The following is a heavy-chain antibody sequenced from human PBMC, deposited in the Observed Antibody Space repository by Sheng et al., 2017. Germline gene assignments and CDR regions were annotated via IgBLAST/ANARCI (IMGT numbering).Heavy chain of an antibody. CDR3: ARYTMVRGDHNYYYYYYMDV. D-gene: IGHD3-10*01. CDR2: IIPILGIA. J-gene: IGHJ6*03. Sequence: QVQLVQSGAEVKKPGSSVKVSCKASGGTFSSYTISWVRQAPGQGLEWMGRIIPILGIANYAQKFQGRVTITADKSTSTAYMELSSLRSEDTAVYYCARYTMVRGDHNYYYYYYMDVWGKGTTVTVSS. CDR1: GGTFSSYT. V-gene: IGHV1-69*02.